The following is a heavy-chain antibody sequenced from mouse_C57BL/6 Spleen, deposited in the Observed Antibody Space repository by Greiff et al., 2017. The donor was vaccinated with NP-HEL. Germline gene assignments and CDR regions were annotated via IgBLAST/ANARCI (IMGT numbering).Heavy chain of an antibody. Sequence: VQLQQPGAELVRPGSSVKLSCKASGYTFTSYWMHWVKQRPIQGLEWIGNIDPSDSETHYNQKFKDKATLTVDNSSSTAYMQLSSLTTEDSAVYYGARRGSYAMDYWGQGTSVTVSS. J-gene: IGHJ4*01. CDR3: ARRGSYAMDY. V-gene: IGHV1-52*01. CDR2: IDPSDSET. CDR1: GYTFTSYW.